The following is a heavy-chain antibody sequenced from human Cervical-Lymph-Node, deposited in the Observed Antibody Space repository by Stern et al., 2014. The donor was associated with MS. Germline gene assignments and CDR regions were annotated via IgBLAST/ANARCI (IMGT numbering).Heavy chain of an antibody. CDR2: TTNVGST. V-gene: IGHV3-53*01. Sequence: EVQLVEYGGGVIQPGGALRLYCTASGFTGRRDYMTWVRQAPGKGLEWVALTTNVGSTFYTDSVKGLFTISRDDSKNTVYLHMTSLRAEDTAMYYCARDTSSPERSDWWGQGTLVTVSS. J-gene: IGHJ4*02. CDR1: GFTGRRDY. D-gene: IGHD1-1*01. CDR3: ARDTSSPERSDW.